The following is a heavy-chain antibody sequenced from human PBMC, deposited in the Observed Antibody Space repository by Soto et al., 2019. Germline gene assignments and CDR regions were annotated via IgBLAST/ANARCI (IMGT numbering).Heavy chain of an antibody. Sequence: QVQLVQSGAEVKKPGASVKVSCKASGYTFSSYGISWVRQAPGQGLEWMGWISAYNGNTNYAQKLQGRVTTTTDTSTSTSYRELRSLRSDDTAVYYCARVSGGLVPTFDYWGQGTLVTVSS. J-gene: IGHJ4*02. V-gene: IGHV1-18*01. CDR3: ARVSGGLVPTFDY. D-gene: IGHD6-19*01. CDR2: ISAYNGNT. CDR1: GYTFSSYG.